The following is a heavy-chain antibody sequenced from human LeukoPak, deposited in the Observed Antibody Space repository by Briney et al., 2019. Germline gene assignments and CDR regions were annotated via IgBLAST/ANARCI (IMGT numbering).Heavy chain of an antibody. J-gene: IGHJ4*02. CDR2: ISSTSATI. D-gene: IGHD3-3*01. V-gene: IGHV3-48*02. CDR3: AREEWFSRTWDY. Sequence: PGGSLRLSCAASGFTFSGYSMTWVRLAPGKGLEWVSYISSTSATIYYADSVRGRFTISRDNAKNSLYLQMNSLRDEDTAVYFCAREEWFSRTWDYWGQGTLVTVSS. CDR1: GFTFSGYS.